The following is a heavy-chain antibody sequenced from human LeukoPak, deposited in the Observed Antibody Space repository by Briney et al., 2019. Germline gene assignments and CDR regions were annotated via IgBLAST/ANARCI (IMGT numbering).Heavy chain of an antibody. CDR1: GFTFSSYA. V-gene: IGHV3-30*01. Sequence: GGSLRLSCAASGFTFSSYAMHWVRQAPGKGLEWVAVIAYDGSNKYYADSVKGRLTISRDDLKNTMNLQMNSLRAEDTAVSYCARELAAMASKSEYFQHWGQGTLVTVSS. J-gene: IGHJ1*01. CDR3: ARELAAMASKSEYFQH. CDR2: IAYDGSNK. D-gene: IGHD5-18*01.